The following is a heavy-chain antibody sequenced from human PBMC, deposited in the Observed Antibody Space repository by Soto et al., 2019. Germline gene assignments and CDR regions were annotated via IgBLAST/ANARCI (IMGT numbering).Heavy chain of an antibody. CDR2: IYNSGSN. CDR1: GGPISSHY. V-gene: IGHV4-59*11. J-gene: IGHJ4*02. CDR3: ARLNYYDGSGYLDF. Sequence: QVQLQESGPGLVKPSETLSLTCTVSGGPISSHYWTWIRQPPGEGLEWIGNIYNSGSNKYNPSLESRVTISVDTSKKHFSLKLSSVTAADTARYYCARLNYYDGSGYLDFWGQGTLVTVSS. D-gene: IGHD3-22*01.